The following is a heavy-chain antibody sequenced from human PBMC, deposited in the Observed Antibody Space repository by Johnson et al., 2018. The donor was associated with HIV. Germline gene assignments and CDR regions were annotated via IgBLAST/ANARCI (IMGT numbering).Heavy chain of an antibody. CDR2: ISGSGTNI. D-gene: IGHD6-19*01. CDR3: AKDQAVAGRGLFALDI. CDR1: GFSFSDYY. Sequence: VESGGGLVKPGGSLRLSCAASGFSFSDYYMSWIRQAPGKGLEWVSYISGSGTNIYYADSVKGRFTISRDTLYLQMHRLRAEDTAVYYCAKDQAVAGRGLFALDIWGHGTMVTVSS. V-gene: IGHV3-11*01. J-gene: IGHJ3*02.